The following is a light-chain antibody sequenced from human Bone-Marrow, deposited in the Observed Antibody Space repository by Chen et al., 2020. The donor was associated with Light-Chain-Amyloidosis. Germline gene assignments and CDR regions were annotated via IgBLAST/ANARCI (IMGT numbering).Light chain of an antibody. CDR3: RVWDRGSDRPV. CDR1: NIGSTS. V-gene: IGLV3-21*02. Sequence: SYVLTQPSSVPVAPGQTATIACGGNNIGSTSVHWYQQTPGQAPLLVVYDDSDRPSGIPERLSGSNSGNTATLTISRVEAGDEADYYCRVWDRGSDRPVFGGGTKLTVL. CDR2: DDS. J-gene: IGLJ3*02.